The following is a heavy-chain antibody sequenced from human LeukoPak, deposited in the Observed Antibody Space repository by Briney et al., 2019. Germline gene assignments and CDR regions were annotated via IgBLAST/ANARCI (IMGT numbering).Heavy chain of an antibody. CDR2: ISGSGGHT. J-gene: IGHJ4*02. V-gene: IGHV3-23*01. CDR3: AKGQNSGTYRFYFDY. D-gene: IGHD1-26*01. Sequence: GGSLRLSCAASGFTFSSYSMSWVRQAPGKGLEWVSAISGSGGHTYYADSVKGRFTISRDNSKNTLYVQMNSLRAEDTAIYYCAKGQNSGTYRFYFDYWGQGTLITVSS. CDR1: GFTFSSYS.